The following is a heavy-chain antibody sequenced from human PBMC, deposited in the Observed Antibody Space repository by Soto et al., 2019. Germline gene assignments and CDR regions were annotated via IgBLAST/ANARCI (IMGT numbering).Heavy chain of an antibody. D-gene: IGHD2-15*01. V-gene: IGHV5-51*01. CDR1: GYSFTSYW. Sequence: PGXSRKISCKGSGYSFTSYWIGWVRQMPVKGLEWMGIIYPGDSDTRYSPSFQGQVTISADKSISTAYLQWSSLKASDTAMYYCARRGSLGLNWFDPWGQGTLVTVSS. J-gene: IGHJ5*02. CDR2: IYPGDSDT. CDR3: ARRGSLGLNWFDP.